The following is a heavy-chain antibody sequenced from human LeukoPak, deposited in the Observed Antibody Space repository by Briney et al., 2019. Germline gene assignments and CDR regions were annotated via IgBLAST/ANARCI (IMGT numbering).Heavy chain of an antibody. J-gene: IGHJ6*02. CDR2: INPSGGST. D-gene: IGHD3-3*01. CDR1: GYTFTSYY. CDR3: ARVTTRFLEWLFITDYGMDV. V-gene: IGHV1-46*01. Sequence: ASVKVSCKASGYTFTSYYVHWVRQAPGQGLEWMGIINPSGGSTSYAQKFQGRVTMTRNTSISTAYMELSSLRSEDTAVYYCARVTTRFLEWLFITDYGMDVWGQGTTVTVSS.